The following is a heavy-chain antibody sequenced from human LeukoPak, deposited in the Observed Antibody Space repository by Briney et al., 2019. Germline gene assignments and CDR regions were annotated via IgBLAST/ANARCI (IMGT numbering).Heavy chain of an antibody. CDR3: ARALRKGLYQLPNYFDY. CDR2: INHGGST. Sequence: SETLSLTCAVYGGSFSGYYWSWIRQPPGKGLEWIGEINHGGSTNYNPSLKSRVTISVDTSKNQFSLKLSSVTAADTAVYYCARALRKGLYQLPNYFDYWGQGTLVTVSS. V-gene: IGHV4-34*01. J-gene: IGHJ4*02. CDR1: GGSFSGYY. D-gene: IGHD2-2*01.